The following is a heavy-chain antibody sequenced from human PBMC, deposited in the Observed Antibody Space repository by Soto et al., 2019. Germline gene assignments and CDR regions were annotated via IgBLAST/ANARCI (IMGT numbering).Heavy chain of an antibody. CDR1: GFTFSSYS. CDR2: ISSSSSYI. D-gene: IGHD2-15*01. CDR3: ARDGGIVVVVAATRGMDV. J-gene: IGHJ6*02. V-gene: IGHV3-21*01. Sequence: PGGSLRLSCAASGFTFSSYSMNWVRQAPGKGLECVSSISSSSSYIYYADSVKGRFTISRDNAKNSLYLQMNSLRAEDTAVYYCARDGGIVVVVAATRGMDVWGPGTTVTVYS.